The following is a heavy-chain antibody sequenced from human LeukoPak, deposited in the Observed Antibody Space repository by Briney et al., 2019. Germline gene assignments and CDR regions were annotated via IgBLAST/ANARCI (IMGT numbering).Heavy chain of an antibody. D-gene: IGHD2-2*01. Sequence: SETLSLTCTVSGGSISSHYWSWIRQPPGKGLEWIGYIYYSGSTNYNPSLKSRVTISVDTSKNQFSLKLSSVTAADTAVYYCASAGKGYCSSTSCYDYYYMDVWGKGTTVTVSS. J-gene: IGHJ6*03. CDR3: ASAGKGYCSSTSCYDYYYMDV. CDR1: GGSISSHY. CDR2: IYYSGST. V-gene: IGHV4-59*11.